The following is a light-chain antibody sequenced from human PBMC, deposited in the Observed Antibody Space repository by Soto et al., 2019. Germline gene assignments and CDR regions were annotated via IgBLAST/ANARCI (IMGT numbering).Light chain of an antibody. V-gene: IGKV1-39*01. J-gene: IGKJ1*01. Sequence: DIQMTQSPSSLSATVGDRVTVTCRASHSIDNYLNWYQEKPGEAPQLLIYAASSLQSGVPSRFSGSGSGTDFTLTISSLQPDDFATYYCLQDYSYPLTFGQGTKVDIK. CDR3: LQDYSYPLT. CDR1: HSIDNY. CDR2: AAS.